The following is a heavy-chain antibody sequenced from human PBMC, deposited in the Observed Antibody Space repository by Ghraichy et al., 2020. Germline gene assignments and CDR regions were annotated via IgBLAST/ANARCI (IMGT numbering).Heavy chain of an antibody. CDR2: IYYSGFT. Sequence: SETLSLTCTVSGGSVSNGNYYWGWIRQPPGKGLEWIGIIYYSGFTYYNPSLKSRVSISVDRSENQFSLKLNSVTAADTAIYYCLREYAYVTPALMADYWGQGTLVTVSS. V-gene: IGHV4-39*07. CDR3: LREYAYVTPALMADY. D-gene: IGHD2-21*01. CDR1: GGSVSNGNYY. J-gene: IGHJ4*02.